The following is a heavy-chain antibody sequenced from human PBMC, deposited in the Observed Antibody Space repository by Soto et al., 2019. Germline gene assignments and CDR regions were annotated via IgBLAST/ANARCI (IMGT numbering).Heavy chain of an antibody. Sequence: SETLSLTCAVSSGSISSSNWWSWVRQPPGKGLEWIGEIYHSGSTNYNPSLKSRVTMSVDTSKNQFSLILTSVTAADTAVYYCARGGWSVDPWGQGTLVTVSS. V-gene: IGHV4-4*02. CDR2: IYHSGST. CDR3: ARGGWSVDP. D-gene: IGHD6-19*01. J-gene: IGHJ5*02. CDR1: SGSISSSNW.